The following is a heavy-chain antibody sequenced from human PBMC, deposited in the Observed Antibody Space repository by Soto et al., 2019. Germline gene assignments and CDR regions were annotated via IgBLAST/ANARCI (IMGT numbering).Heavy chain of an antibody. D-gene: IGHD4-17*01. J-gene: IGHJ6*03. Sequence: GGSLRLSCAASGFTFSSYAMSWVRQAPGKGLEWVSAISGSGGSTYYADSVKGRFTISRDNSKNTLYLQMNSLRAEDTAVYYCAKRYGDSPSYYYYYMDVWGQGTTVTVSS. CDR3: AKRYGDSPSYYYYYMDV. V-gene: IGHV3-23*01. CDR1: GFTFSSYA. CDR2: ISGSGGST.